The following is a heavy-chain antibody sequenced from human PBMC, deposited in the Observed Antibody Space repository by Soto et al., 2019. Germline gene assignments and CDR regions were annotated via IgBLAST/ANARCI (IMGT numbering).Heavy chain of an antibody. CDR2: INPSGGST. D-gene: IGHD3-22*01. CDR3: ARDPTEYYYDSSGDPGDY. V-gene: IGHV1-46*01. CDR1: GYTFTSYY. J-gene: IGHJ4*01. Sequence: AWVTVSCRASGYTFTSYYMHWVRQAPGQGLEWMGIINPSGGSTSYAQKFQGRVTMTRDTSTSTVYMELSSLRSEDTAVYYCARDPTEYYYDSSGDPGDYWG.